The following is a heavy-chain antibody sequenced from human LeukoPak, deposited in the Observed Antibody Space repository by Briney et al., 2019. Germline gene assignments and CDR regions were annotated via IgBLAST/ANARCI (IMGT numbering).Heavy chain of an antibody. CDR2: ISSSSSTI. CDR3: ARELNLNHYDSSGYYPPDY. J-gene: IGHJ4*02. D-gene: IGHD3-22*01. V-gene: IGHV3-48*01. CDR1: GFTFSDYS. Sequence: GGSLRLSCAASGFTFSDYSMNWVRQAPGKGLEWISYISSSSSTIYYADSVKGRFTISRDNAKNSLYLQMNSLRAEDTAMYYCARELNLNHYDSSGYYPPDYWGQGTLVTVSS.